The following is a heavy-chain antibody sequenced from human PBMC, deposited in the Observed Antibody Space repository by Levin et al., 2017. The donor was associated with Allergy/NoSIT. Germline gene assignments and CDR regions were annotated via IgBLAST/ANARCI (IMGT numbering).Heavy chain of an antibody. D-gene: IGHD3-10*01. Sequence: PGGSLRLSCIASGFTFGDYAVTWVRQAPGKGLDWVGFIRSKTYGGTTEYAASVKGRFTISRDDSKTIAYLQMNSLKTEDTAVYYCTIRYYYGSGSYYAYGMDGWGQGTTVTVSS. J-gene: IGHJ6*02. CDR1: GFTFGDYA. CDR3: TIRYYYGSGSYYAYGMDG. V-gene: IGHV3-49*04. CDR2: IRSKTYGGTT.